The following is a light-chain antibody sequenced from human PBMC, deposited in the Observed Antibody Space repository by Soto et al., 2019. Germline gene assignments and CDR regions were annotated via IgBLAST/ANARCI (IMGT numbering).Light chain of an antibody. CDR1: QSVSRN. V-gene: IGKV3-11*01. J-gene: IGKJ4*01. CDR2: DAS. Sequence: EIVLTQSPATMSLSPGERATLSCRTSQSVSRNSAWYQQKPGQAPRLLIYDASQRATGIAARFSGSGSGTDFTLTISSLEPEDFALYYCQHRSNWPAFGGGTKVEIK. CDR3: QHRSNWPA.